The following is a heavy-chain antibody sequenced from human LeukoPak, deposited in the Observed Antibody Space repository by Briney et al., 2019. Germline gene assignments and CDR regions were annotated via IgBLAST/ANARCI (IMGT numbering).Heavy chain of an antibody. Sequence: GGSLRLSCAASGVTFSNYWMTWVRQAPGKGGQGGGGIREDGNVKYYVESVRGRVTIARENAENSLYLQMNNLRAEDTAVYYCARWEDVSGIYYIASWGQGSLVIVSS. D-gene: IGHD3-10*01. V-gene: IGHV3-7*01. CDR1: GVTFSNYW. CDR2: IREDGNVK. J-gene: IGHJ4*02. CDR3: ARWEDVSGIYYIAS.